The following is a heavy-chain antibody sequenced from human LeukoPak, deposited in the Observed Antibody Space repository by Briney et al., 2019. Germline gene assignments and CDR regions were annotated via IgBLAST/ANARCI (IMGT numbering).Heavy chain of an antibody. CDR1: GYTFTSYA. J-gene: IGHJ5*02. CDR3: ARDLGDNWFDP. D-gene: IGHD3-10*01. CDR2: INAGNGNT. Sequence: GASVKVSCKASGYTFTSYAMHWVRQAPGQRLEWMGWINAGNGNTKYSQKFQGRVTIARDTSASTAYMELSSLRSEDTAVYYCARDLGDNWFDPWGQGTLVTVSS. V-gene: IGHV1-3*01.